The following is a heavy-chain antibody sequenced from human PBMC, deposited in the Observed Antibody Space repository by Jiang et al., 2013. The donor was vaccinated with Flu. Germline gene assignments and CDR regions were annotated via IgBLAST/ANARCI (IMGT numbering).Heavy chain of an antibody. CDR3: AHIGGNGYTNYYYYNMDV. V-gene: IGHV2-5*01. J-gene: IGHJ6*02. CDR1: GFLLSTSGVG. D-gene: IGHD5-24*01. Sequence: KPTQTLTLTCNFSGFLLSTSGVGVGWVRQPPRKALEWLGLIYWNDDRRYNPSVRSRLAITKDTSKNXVVLTMTNMDPVDTATYYCAHIGGNGYTNYYYYNMDVWGQGSSVTVSS. CDR2: IYWNDDR.